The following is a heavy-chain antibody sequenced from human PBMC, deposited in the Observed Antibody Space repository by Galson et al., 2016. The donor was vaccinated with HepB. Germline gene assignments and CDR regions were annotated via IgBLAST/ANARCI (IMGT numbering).Heavy chain of an antibody. Sequence: SETLSLTCTVSGGSISTYYWNWIRQPPGKGLEWIGYIYYSGSTNYNPSLKSRVTLSVDTSKNQFSLKLTSVAAADTAVYCCARDSAGSFDLWGRGTLVTVSS. CDR2: IYYSGST. V-gene: IGHV4-59*01. CDR1: GGSISTYY. D-gene: IGHD3-10*01. CDR3: ARDSAGSFDL. J-gene: IGHJ2*01.